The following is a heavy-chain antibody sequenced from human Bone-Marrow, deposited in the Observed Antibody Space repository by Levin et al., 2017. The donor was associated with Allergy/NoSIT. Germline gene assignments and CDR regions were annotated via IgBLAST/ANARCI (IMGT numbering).Heavy chain of an antibody. Sequence: GSLRLSCAVSGGPISNGGYFWGWIHQPPGKGLEWIASIYFSGQTYYNPSLKSRVTISVDTSEAQFSLRLNSVTAADTAVYFCARQGMRARGAFDSWGQGTLVAVSS. CDR1: GGPISNGGYF. CDR3: ARQGMRARGAFDS. CDR2: IYFSGQT. V-gene: IGHV4-39*01. D-gene: IGHD6-6*01. J-gene: IGHJ4*02.